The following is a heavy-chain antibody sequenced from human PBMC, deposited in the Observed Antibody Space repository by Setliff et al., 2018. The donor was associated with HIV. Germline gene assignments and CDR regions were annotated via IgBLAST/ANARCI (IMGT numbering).Heavy chain of an antibody. V-gene: IGHV4-39*01. CDR1: GDRISSTSYY. J-gene: IGHJ4*01. Sequence: PSETLSLTCTVSGDRISSTSYYWGWLRQPPGKGLEWIGTIYYTGDTQYNPSFKSRVTISVHTSKNQFSLRLISVTAADTAVYYCARMEATRPPRGLDYWG. CDR3: ARMEATRPPRGLDY. D-gene: IGHD6-6*01. CDR2: IYYTGDT.